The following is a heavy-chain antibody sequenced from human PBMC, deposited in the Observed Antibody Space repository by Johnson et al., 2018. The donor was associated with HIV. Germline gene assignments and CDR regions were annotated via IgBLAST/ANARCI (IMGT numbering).Heavy chain of an antibody. D-gene: IGHD6-13*01. CDR3: ARPYSSSWYEPRDAFDI. CDR1: GFTFSDYY. J-gene: IGHJ3*02. V-gene: IGHV3-11*01. Sequence: QVQLVESGGGLVKPGGSLRLSCAASGFTFSDYYMSWIRQAPGKGLEWVSYISSSGSTIFYADSVKGRFTISRDNAKNSLYLQMNSLRAEDTAVYYCARPYSSSWYEPRDAFDIWGQGTMVTVSS. CDR2: ISSSGSTI.